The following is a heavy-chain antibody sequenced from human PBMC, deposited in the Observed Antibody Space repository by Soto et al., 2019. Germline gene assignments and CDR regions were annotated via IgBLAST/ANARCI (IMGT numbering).Heavy chain of an antibody. CDR3: ARDYHYYYYYGMDV. CDR1: GFTFSSYS. V-gene: IGHV3-21*01. J-gene: IGHJ6*02. Sequence: EVQLVESGGGLVKPGGSLRLSCAASGFTFSSYSMNWVRQAPGKGLEWVSSISSSSSYIYYADSVKGRFTISRDNAKNSLYQQMNSLRAEDTAVYYCARDYHYYYYYGMDVWGQGTTVTVSS. CDR2: ISSSSSYI.